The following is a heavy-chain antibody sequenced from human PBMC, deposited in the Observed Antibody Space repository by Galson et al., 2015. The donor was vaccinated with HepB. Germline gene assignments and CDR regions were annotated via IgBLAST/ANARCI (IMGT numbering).Heavy chain of an antibody. J-gene: IGHJ6*02. CDR1: GFTFTSSA. CDR2: IGVGSGNT. D-gene: IGHD2-2*01. V-gene: IGHV1-58*01. CDR3: AGAEKGYCSSTSCRSWGMDV. Sequence: SVKVSCKASGFTFTSSAVQWVRQARGQRLEWIGWIGVGSGNTNYAQKFQDRVTITRDMSTSTAYMELSSLRSEDTAVYYCAGAEKGYCSSTSCRSWGMDVWGQGTTVTVSS.